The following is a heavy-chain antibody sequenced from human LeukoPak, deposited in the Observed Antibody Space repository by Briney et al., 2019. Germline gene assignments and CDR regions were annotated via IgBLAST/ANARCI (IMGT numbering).Heavy chain of an antibody. CDR2: ISAYNGNT. D-gene: IGHD3-22*01. V-gene: IGHV1-18*01. CDR1: GYTFTSYG. J-gene: IGHJ4*02. CDR3: ARDKGYYDSSGYYHYHFDY. Sequence: ASVTVSCKASGYTFTSYGISWVRQAPGQGLEWMGWISAYNGNTNYAQKLQGRVTMTTDTSTSTAYMELRSLRSDDTAVYYCARDKGYYDSSGYYHYHFDYWGQGTLVTVSS.